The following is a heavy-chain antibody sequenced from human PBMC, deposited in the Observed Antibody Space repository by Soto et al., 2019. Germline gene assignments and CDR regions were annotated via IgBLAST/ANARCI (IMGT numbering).Heavy chain of an antibody. CDR3: ARDKITGLFDY. V-gene: IGHV4-34*01. CDR2: INHSGST. J-gene: IGHJ4*02. Sequence: SETLSLTCAAYGGSFSGYYWSWIRQPPGKGLEWIGEINHSGSTNYNPSLKSRVTISVDTSKNQFSLKLTPVTAADTAVYYCARDKITGLFDYWGQGTLVTVSS. CDR1: GGSFSGYY. D-gene: IGHD2-8*02.